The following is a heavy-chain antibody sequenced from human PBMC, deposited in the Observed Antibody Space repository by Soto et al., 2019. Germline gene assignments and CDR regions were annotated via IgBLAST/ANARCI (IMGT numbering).Heavy chain of an antibody. CDR2: INSDGSRT. CDR3: TRAFLPGNY. Sequence: EVQLVECGGGLVQPGGSLKLSCAASGFSLSGYWMHWVRQAPGKGLVWVSRINSDGSRTDYADSVKGRFTISRDNAKNTLSLQMNTLRAEDTAVYYCTRAFLPGNYWGQGTLVTVSS. CDR1: GFSLSGYW. J-gene: IGHJ4*02. V-gene: IGHV3-74*01. D-gene: IGHD2-21*01.